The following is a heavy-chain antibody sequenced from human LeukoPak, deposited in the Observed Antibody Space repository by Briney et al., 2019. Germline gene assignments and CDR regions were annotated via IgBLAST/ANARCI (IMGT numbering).Heavy chain of an antibody. CDR3: ASLYSSSSLPP. V-gene: IGHV1-69*04. J-gene: IGHJ5*02. CDR1: GGTFSSYA. CDR2: IIPILGIA. Sequence: SVKVSCKASGGTFSSYAISWVRQAPGQGLEWMGRIIPILGIANYAQKFQGRVTITADKSTSTAYMELSSLRSEDTAVYYCASLYSSSSLPPWGQGTLVTVSS. D-gene: IGHD6-13*01.